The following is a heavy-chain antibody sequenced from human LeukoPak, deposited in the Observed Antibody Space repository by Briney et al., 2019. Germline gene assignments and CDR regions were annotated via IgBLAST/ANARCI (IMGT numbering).Heavy chain of an antibody. CDR1: GFTFSSYA. CDR3: ARGGYSYAVDY. Sequence: GGSLRLSCAASGFTFSSYAMHWVRQAPGKGLEYVSAISSNGGSTYYANSAKGRFTISRDNSKNTLYLQMGSLRAEDMAVYYCARGGYSYAVDYWGQGTLVTVSS. V-gene: IGHV3-64*01. CDR2: ISSNGGST. J-gene: IGHJ4*02. D-gene: IGHD5-18*01.